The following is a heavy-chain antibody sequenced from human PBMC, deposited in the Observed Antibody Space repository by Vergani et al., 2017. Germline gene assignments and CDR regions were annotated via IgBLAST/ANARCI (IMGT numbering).Heavy chain of an antibody. D-gene: IGHD2-8*01. CDR1: GFTFSSYA. Sequence: QVQLVESGGGVVQPGRSLRLSCAASGFTFSSYAMHWVRQAPGKGLEWVAVISYDGSNKYYADSVKGRFTISRDNSKNTLYLQMNSLRAEDTAVYYCARGRARYCTNGVCYSSLDYWGQGTLVTVSS. J-gene: IGHJ4*02. CDR3: ARGRARYCTNGVCYSSLDY. V-gene: IGHV3-30-3*01. CDR2: ISYDGSNK.